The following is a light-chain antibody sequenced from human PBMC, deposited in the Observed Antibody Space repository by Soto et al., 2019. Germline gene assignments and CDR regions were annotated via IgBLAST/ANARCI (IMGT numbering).Light chain of an antibody. CDR2: WAS. V-gene: IGKV4-1*01. Sequence: DIVMTQSPDSLAVSLGERDTIKCKSSQSVLYSSNNKNYLAWYQQKPGQPPKLLIYWASTRESGVPDRFSGSGSGTDFTLTISSLQAEDVAVYYCQQYYSTPRTFGQGTKVEIK. CDR1: QSVLYSSNNKNY. J-gene: IGKJ1*01. CDR3: QQYYSTPRT.